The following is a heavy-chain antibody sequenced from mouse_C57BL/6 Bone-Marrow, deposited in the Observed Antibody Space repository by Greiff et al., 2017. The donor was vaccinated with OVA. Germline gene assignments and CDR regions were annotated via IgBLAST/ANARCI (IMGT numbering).Heavy chain of an antibody. CDR3: TRPPHYYGSGYYAMDY. CDR2: IDPSDSYT. CDR1: GYTFTSYW. J-gene: IGHJ4*01. D-gene: IGHD1-1*01. V-gene: IGHV1-69*01. Sequence: QVQLQQPGAELVMPGASVKLSCKASGYTFTSYWMHWVKQRPGQGLEWIGEIDPSDSYTNYNQKFKGKSTLTVDKSSSTAYMQLSSLTSEDSAVYYCTRPPHYYGSGYYAMDYWGQGTSVTVSS.